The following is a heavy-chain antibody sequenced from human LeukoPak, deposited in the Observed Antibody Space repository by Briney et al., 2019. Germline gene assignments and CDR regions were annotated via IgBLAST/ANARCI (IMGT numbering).Heavy chain of an antibody. CDR3: ASGYYSDGSGYSPADY. CDR2: INPSVGST. D-gene: IGHD3-22*01. J-gene: IGHJ4*02. V-gene: IGHV1-46*01. Sequence: ASVKVSCKASGYTFTSYYMYWVRQAPGQGLEWMGIINPSVGSTGYAQKFQGRVTMTRDTSTSTVYMELSSLRSEDTAVYYCASGYYSDGSGYSPADYWGQGTRVTVSS. CDR1: GYTFTSYY.